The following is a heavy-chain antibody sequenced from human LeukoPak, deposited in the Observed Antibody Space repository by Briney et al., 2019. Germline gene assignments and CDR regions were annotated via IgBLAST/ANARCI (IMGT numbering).Heavy chain of an antibody. V-gene: IGHV3-23*01. CDR3: ARDRYCSGGSCFSDY. J-gene: IGHJ4*02. Sequence: GGSLRLSCAASGFTFSSYGMSWVRQAPGKGLEWVSAISGSGGSTYYADSVKGRFTISRDNSKNTLYLQMNSLRAEDTAVYYCARDRYCSGGSCFSDYWGQGTLVTVSS. CDR1: GFTFSSYG. CDR2: ISGSGGST. D-gene: IGHD2-15*01.